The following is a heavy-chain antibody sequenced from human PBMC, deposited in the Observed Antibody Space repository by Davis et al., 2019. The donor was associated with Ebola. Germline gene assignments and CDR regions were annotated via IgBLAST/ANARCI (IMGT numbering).Heavy chain of an antibody. CDR2: ISGSGGST. V-gene: IGHV3-23*01. CDR1: GFTFSTYA. Sequence: GESLKISCAASGFTFSTYAMNWVRQAPGKGLEWVSSISGSGGSTYYADSVKGRFTISRDNSKNTLYLQMNSLRAEDTAVYYCAAINYDIFTGYYQDYWGQGTQVTVSS. CDR3: AAINYDIFTGYYQDY. D-gene: IGHD3-9*01. J-gene: IGHJ4*02.